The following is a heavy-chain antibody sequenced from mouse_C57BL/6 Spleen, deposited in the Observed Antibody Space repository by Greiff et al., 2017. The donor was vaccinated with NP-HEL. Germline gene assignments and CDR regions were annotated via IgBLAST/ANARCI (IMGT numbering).Heavy chain of an antibody. CDR1: GYTFTSYW. Sequence: VQLQQPGAELVRPGSSVKLSCKASGYTFTSYWMDWVKQRPGQGLEWIGNIYPSDSETHYNQKFKDKATLTVDKSSSTAYMQLSSLTSEDSAVYYRARSLRQALYYYAMDYWGQGTSVTVSS. CDR2: IYPSDSET. CDR3: ARSLRQALYYYAMDY. J-gene: IGHJ4*01. V-gene: IGHV1-61*01. D-gene: IGHD2-12*01.